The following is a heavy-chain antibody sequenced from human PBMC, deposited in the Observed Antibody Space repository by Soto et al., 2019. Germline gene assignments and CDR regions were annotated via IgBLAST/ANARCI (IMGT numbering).Heavy chain of an antibody. D-gene: IGHD3-22*01. CDR2: IDWDDDK. CDR1: GFSLGTSGRC. J-gene: IGHJ5*02. V-gene: IGHV2-70*01. CDR3: ARNAPHYYDSSGYWFDP. Sequence: SGPTLVNPTQTLTLTCTFSGFSLGTSGRCVSWIRQPPGKALEWLALIDWDDDKYYSTSLKTRLTISKDTSKNQVVLTMTNMDPVDTATYYCARNAPHYYDSSGYWFDPWGQGTLVTVSS.